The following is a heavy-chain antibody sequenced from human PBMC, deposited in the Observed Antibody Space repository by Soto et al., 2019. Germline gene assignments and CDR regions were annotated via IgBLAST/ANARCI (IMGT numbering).Heavy chain of an antibody. CDR2: IYPGDSDT. J-gene: IGHJ6*02. CDR1: GYSFTSYW. D-gene: IGHD2-15*01. CDR3: ASRGRVVAASGGYYYYGRDV. V-gene: IGHV5-51*01. Sequence: PGESLKISCKGSGYSFTSYWIGWVRQMPGKGLEWMGIIYPGDSDTRYSPSFQGQVTISADKSISTAYLQWSSLKASATAMYYCASRGRVVAASGGYYYYGRDVWGQGTTVTVSS.